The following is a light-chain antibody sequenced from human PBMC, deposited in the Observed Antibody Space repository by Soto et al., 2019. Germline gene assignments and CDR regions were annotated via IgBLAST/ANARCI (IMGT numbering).Light chain of an antibody. CDR3: QSFDSSLSGSV. CDR2: TDT. J-gene: IGLJ2*01. Sequence: QSVLTQPPSVSGAPGQRVTISCTGSSSNIGAGYDVQWYQQLPGAAPKLLIYTDTNRPSGAPDRFSGSKSGTSASLAITGLQAEDDADYYCQSFDSSLSGSVFGGGTKLTVL. V-gene: IGLV1-40*01. CDR1: SSNIGAGYD.